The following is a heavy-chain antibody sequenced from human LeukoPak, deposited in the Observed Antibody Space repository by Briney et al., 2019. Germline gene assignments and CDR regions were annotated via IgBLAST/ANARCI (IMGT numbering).Heavy chain of an antibody. CDR1: GFTFSSYA. V-gene: IGHV3-21*01. D-gene: IGHD4-17*01. CDR2: ISSSSSYI. J-gene: IGHJ4*02. CDR3: ARGSTTVTNFDY. Sequence: KSGGSLRLSCAASGFTFSSYAMSWVRQAPGKGLEWVSSISSSSSYIYYADSVKGRFTISRDNAKNSLYLQMNSLRAEDTAVYYCARGSTTVTNFDYWGQGTLVTVSS.